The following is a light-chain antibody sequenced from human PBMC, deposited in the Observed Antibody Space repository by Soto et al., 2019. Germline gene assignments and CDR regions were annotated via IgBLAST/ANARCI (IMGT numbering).Light chain of an antibody. CDR1: QSVSSSY. J-gene: IGKJ1*01. Sequence: EIVMTQPPGTLSVSPCERATLSFSASQSVSSSYLAWYQQKPGQAPRLLIYGASSRATGIPDRFSGSGSGTDFTLTISRLEPEDFAVYYCQQYGSSPGTFGQGTKVDIK. CDR3: QQYGSSPGT. V-gene: IGKV3-20*01. CDR2: GAS.